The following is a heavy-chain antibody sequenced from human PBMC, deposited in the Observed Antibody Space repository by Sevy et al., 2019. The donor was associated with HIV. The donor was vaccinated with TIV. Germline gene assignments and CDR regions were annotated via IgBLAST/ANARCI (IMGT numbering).Heavy chain of an antibody. CDR3: AADETKRSSTWFDYYYYGMDV. V-gene: IGHV1-58*01. CDR2: IVVGSGNT. Sequence: ASVKVSCKASGFTFTSSAVQWVRQARGQRLEWIGWIVVGSGNTNYAQKFQERVTITRDMSTSTAYMELSSLRSEDTAVYYCAADETKRSSTWFDYYYYGMDVWGQGTTVIVSS. D-gene: IGHD6-13*01. J-gene: IGHJ6*02. CDR1: GFTFTSSA.